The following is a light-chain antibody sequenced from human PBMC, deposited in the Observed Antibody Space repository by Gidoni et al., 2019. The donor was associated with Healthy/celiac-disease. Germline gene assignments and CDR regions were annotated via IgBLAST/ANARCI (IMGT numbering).Light chain of an antibody. CDR3: QSYDSSLSGSV. CDR1: SSKSGAGYD. Sequence: QSVLTQPPSVSGAPGHRVTISCTGSSSKSGAGYDVHRYQQLPGTAPKLLIYGNSNRPSVVPDRFSGSKSGTSASLAITGLQAEDEADYYCQSYDSSLSGSVFGGGTKLTV. J-gene: IGLJ2*01. CDR2: GNS. V-gene: IGLV1-40*01.